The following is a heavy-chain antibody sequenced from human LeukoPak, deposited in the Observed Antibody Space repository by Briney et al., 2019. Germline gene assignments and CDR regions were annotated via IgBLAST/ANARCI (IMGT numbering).Heavy chain of an antibody. Sequence: GGSLRLSCAASGFTFSSYGMHWVRQAPGKGLEWVAVISYDGSNKYYADSVKGRFTISRDNSKNTLYLQMNSLRAEDTAVYYCAAANYFDYWGQGTLVTVSS. CDR1: GFTFSSYG. CDR3: AAANYFDY. CDR2: ISYDGSNK. J-gene: IGHJ4*02. V-gene: IGHV3-30*03.